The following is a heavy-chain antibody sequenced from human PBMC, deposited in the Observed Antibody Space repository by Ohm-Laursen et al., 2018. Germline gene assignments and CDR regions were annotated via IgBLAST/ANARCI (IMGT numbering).Heavy chain of an antibody. D-gene: IGHD6-19*01. Sequence: SDTLSLTCTVSGDSINNYYWSWIRQPAGKGLEWIGRMYATGSSYYNPSLTSRVTMSLDTSKNQFSLKLSSVTAADTAVYYCARYNIGSWFDPWGQGTLVTVSS. J-gene: IGHJ5*02. CDR3: ARYNIGSWFDP. CDR1: GDSINNYY. V-gene: IGHV4-4*07. CDR2: MYATGSS.